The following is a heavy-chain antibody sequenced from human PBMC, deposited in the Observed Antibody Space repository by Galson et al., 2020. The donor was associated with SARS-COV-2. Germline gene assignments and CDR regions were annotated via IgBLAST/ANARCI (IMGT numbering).Heavy chain of an antibody. CDR3: ARGGYYYGSGLDY. CDR1: GGSISSGGYY. Sequence: SETLSLTCTVSGGSISSGGYYWSWIRQHPGKGLEWIGYIYYSGSTYYNPSLKSRVTISVDTSKNQFSLKLSSVTAADTAVYYCARGGYYYGSGLDYWGQGTLVTVSS. J-gene: IGHJ4*02. D-gene: IGHD3-10*01. CDR2: IYYSGST. V-gene: IGHV4-31*03.